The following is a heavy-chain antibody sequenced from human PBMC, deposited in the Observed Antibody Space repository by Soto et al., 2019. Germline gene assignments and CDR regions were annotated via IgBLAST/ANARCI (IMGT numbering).Heavy chain of an antibody. D-gene: IGHD6-13*01. Sequence: PGGSLRLSCAASGFSFSSFAMNWVRQAPGKGLEWVSIISGSGDSTFYADSVKGRFTISRDNSKNTLYLQINSLRAEDTAVYYCAKVITATGTVLWGQGTQVTVSS. CDR3: AKVITATGTVL. J-gene: IGHJ4*02. CDR2: ISGSGDST. CDR1: GFSFSSFA. V-gene: IGHV3-23*01.